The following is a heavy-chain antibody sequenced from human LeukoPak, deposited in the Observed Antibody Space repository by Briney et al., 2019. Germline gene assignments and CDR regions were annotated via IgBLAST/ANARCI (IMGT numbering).Heavy chain of an antibody. CDR3: ARDGYYSFYDY. V-gene: IGHV3-53*01. CDR1: GFTVSSNY. J-gene: IGHJ4*02. CDR2: IYSGGST. D-gene: IGHD3-3*01. Sequence: GGSLRLSCAASGFTVSSNYMSWVRQAPRKGLEWVSVIYSGGSTYYADSVKGRFTISRDNSKNTLYLQMNSLRAEDTAVYYCARDGYYSFYDYWGQGTLVTVSS.